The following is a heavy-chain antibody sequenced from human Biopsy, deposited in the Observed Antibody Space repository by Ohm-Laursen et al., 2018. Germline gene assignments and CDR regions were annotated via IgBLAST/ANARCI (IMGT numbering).Heavy chain of an antibody. CDR3: ATKLTGYFHH. CDR2: NIPILGTG. Sequence: ASVKVSCKAPAGTFSNYGVNWVRQAPGQGLEWLGGNIPILGTGNYAQKFQDRVTVATDKSTSTATMELRSLRSDDTAVYYCATKLTGYFHHWGQGTLVIVSS. V-gene: IGHV1-69*05. CDR1: AGTFSNYG. D-gene: IGHD3-9*01. J-gene: IGHJ1*01.